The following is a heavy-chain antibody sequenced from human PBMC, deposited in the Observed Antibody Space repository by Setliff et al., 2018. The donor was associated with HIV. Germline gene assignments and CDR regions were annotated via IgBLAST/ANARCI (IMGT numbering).Heavy chain of an antibody. Sequence: SETLSLTCTVSGGSISSNSYYWGWIRQPPGKGLEWIGSIYYSGSTYYNPSLRGRVTISVDTSKNQFSLKLNSVTAADTAAYYCARHWSVGNSWRDFDYWGQGTLVTVSS. J-gene: IGHJ4*02. D-gene: IGHD6-13*01. CDR2: IYYSGST. CDR1: GGSISSNSYY. CDR3: ARHWSVGNSWRDFDY. V-gene: IGHV4-39*01.